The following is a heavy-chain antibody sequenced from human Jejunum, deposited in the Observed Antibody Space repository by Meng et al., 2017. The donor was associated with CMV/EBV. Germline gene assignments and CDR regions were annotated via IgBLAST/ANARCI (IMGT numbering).Heavy chain of an antibody. D-gene: IGHD1-26*01. CDR2: IYRSGTT. J-gene: IGHJ1*01. CDR3: AKWEDRSTYQYFQQ. Sequence: SGGSISSYYWRWIRQPPGKGLAWIGYIYRSGTTNYNASLKRRATVSVDTSKNQFSLRLTSVTAADTAVYYCAKWEDRSTYQYFQQWGQGTLVTVSS. CDR1: GGSISSYY. V-gene: IGHV4-59*01.